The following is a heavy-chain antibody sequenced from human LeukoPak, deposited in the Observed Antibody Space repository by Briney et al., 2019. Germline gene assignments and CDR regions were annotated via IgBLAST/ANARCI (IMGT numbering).Heavy chain of an antibody. J-gene: IGHJ4*02. CDR3: ARAFYDSSGYFDY. Sequence: GGSLRLSCAASGFTFSSYAMSWVRQAPGKGLEWVSVIYSGGSTYYADSVKGRFTISRDNSKNTLYLQMNSLRAEDTAVYYCARAFYDSSGYFDYWGQGTLVTVSS. V-gene: IGHV3-66*01. CDR1: GFTFSSYA. CDR2: IYSGGST. D-gene: IGHD3-22*01.